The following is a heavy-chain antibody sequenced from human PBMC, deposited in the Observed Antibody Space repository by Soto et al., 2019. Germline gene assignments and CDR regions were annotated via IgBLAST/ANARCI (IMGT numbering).Heavy chain of an antibody. J-gene: IGHJ4*02. V-gene: IGHV1-69*02. CDR3: ARDLGGDSFDN. CDR2: IIPILGIA. D-gene: IGHD4-17*01. Sequence: QVQLVQSGAEVKKPGSSVKVSCKASGGTFSSYTISWVRQAPGQGLEWMGRIIPILGIANYAQKFQGRVTITGDKSTSTAYMDLSSLRSEDMAVYYCARDLGGDSFDNWGQGTLVTVSS. CDR1: GGTFSSYT.